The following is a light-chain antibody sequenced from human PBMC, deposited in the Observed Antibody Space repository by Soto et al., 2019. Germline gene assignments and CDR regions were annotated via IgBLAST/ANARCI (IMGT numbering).Light chain of an antibody. Sequence: EIVLTQSPGTLSLSPGERATLSCRASQSVGSDYLGWYQQKPGQAPRLLIFAASKRAAGVPDRFSGSGSGSDFTLTISRLEPEDFAVYFCQQYGTLPWTFGQGTKVEIK. CDR2: AAS. V-gene: IGKV3-20*01. J-gene: IGKJ1*01. CDR1: QSVGSDY. CDR3: QQYGTLPWT.